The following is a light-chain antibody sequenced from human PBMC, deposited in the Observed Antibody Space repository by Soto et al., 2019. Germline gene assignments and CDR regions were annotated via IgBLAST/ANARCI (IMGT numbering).Light chain of an antibody. J-gene: IGKJ2*02. CDR2: AAS. Sequence: DIQLTQSPSFLSASVGDRVTITCRASQGFSNSLAWYQQNPGKAPKLLIYAASTLQSGVPSRFSGSRSVTEFTLTISSLQPEDFAPYYCQQPDSYPCTFGQGTKLEIK. V-gene: IGKV1-9*01. CDR3: QQPDSYPCT. CDR1: QGFSNS.